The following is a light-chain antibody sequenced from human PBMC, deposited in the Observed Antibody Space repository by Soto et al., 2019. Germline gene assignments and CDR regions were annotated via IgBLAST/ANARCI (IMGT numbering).Light chain of an antibody. CDR3: QQYEDWPPVT. V-gene: IGKV3-15*01. J-gene: IGKJ5*01. Sequence: EVLMTQSPPTLSVSPGETASLSCRASQSVGSHLAWYQQKPDQGPRLLIYDAGIRATGITSRFRGSGSGTEFTLTISSVQSEYFAVYYCQQYEDWPPVTFGQGTRLEIK. CDR1: QSVGSH. CDR2: DAG.